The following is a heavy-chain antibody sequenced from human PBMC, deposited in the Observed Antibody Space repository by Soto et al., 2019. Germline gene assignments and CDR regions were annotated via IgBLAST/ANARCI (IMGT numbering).Heavy chain of an antibody. J-gene: IGHJ4*02. CDR3: ARRIRGQEEDYFDY. CDR2: IDPSDSQT. V-gene: IGHV5-10-1*01. CDR1: GYSFAGYW. Sequence: GESLKISCKGSGYSFAGYWITWVRQKPGKGLEWMGRIDPSDSQTYYSPSFRGHVTISVTKSITTVFLQWSSLKASDTAMYYCARRIRGQEEDYFDYWGQGTLVTVSS. D-gene: IGHD2-21*01.